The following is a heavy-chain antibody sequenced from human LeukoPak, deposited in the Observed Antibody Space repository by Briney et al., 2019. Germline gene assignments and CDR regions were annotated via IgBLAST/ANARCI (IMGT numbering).Heavy chain of an antibody. CDR1: GFTFSDYW. J-gene: IGHJ4*02. D-gene: IGHD3-10*01. CDR3: ARAGNQYGSGRYGYFDY. V-gene: IGHV3-7*04. Sequence: PGGSLRLSCTASGFTFSDYWLNWVRQAPGKGLEWVAKIKQDGTEIYYVDSVKGRFTISRDTAKNSLYLQMHSLRAEDTAVYFCARAGNQYGSGRYGYFDYWGQGTLVTVSS. CDR2: IKQDGTEI.